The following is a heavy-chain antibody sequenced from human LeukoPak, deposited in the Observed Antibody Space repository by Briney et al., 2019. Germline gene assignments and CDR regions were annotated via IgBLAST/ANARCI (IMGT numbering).Heavy chain of an antibody. D-gene: IGHD2-21*02. V-gene: IGHV1-18*01. CDR1: GYTFTSYG. CDR2: ISAYNGNT. Sequence: ASVKVSCKASGYTFTSYGISWVRQAPGQGLEWMGWISAYNGNTNYAQKLQGRVTMTTDKSTSTAYMELSSLRSEDTAVYYCARARRVVVTATYYFDYWGQGTLVTVSS. J-gene: IGHJ4*02. CDR3: ARARRVVVTATYYFDY.